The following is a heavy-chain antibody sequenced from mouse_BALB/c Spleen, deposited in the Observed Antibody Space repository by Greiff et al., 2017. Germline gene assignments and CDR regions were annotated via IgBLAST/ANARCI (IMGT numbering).Heavy chain of an antibody. CDR3: ARVGGTDAMDY. V-gene: IGHV5-9-3*01. D-gene: IGHD3-1*01. CDR2: ISSGGSYT. Sequence: EVQLVESGGGLVKPGGSLKLSCAASGFTFSSYAMSWVRQTPEKRLEWVATISSGGSYTYYPDSVKGRFTISRDNAKNTLYLQMSSLRSEDTAMYYCARVGGTDAMDYWGQGTSVTVSS. J-gene: IGHJ4*01. CDR1: GFTFSSYA.